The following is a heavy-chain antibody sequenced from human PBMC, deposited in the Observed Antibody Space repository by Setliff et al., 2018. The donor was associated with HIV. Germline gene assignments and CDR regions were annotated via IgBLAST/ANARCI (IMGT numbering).Heavy chain of an antibody. CDR3: ARGMDYYDTSGYYQYYFDY. Sequence: ASVKVSCKASGYTFTSYGISWVRQAPGQGLEWVGWISVYSGNTNYAQKPQGRVTLTTDTSTSTAYMELSRLRSDDTAVYYWARGMDYYDTSGYYQYYFDYWGQGTLVTVAS. CDR2: ISVYSGNT. D-gene: IGHD3-22*01. V-gene: IGHV1-18*01. J-gene: IGHJ4*02. CDR1: GYTFTSYG.